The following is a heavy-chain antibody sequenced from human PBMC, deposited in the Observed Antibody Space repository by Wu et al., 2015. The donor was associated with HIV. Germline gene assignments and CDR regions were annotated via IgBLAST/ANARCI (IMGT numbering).Heavy chain of an antibody. CDR1: GYTFTGYY. Sequence: QVQLVQSGAEVKKPGASVKVSCKASGYTFTGYYMHWVRQAPGQGLEWMGWINPNSGGTNYAQKFQGRVTMTRDTSISTAYMELSRLRSDDTAVYYCARDRERYFDWFDWFDPWGQGTLVTVSS. J-gene: IGHJ5*02. D-gene: IGHD3-9*01. CDR3: ARDRERYFDWFDWFDP. V-gene: IGHV1-2*02. CDR2: INPNSGGT.